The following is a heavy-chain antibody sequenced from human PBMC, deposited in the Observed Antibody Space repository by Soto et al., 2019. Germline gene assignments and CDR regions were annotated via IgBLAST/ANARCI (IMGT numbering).Heavy chain of an antibody. V-gene: IGHV3-64*01. CDR1: GFTFSSYA. D-gene: IGHD1-7*01. CDR3: AREREAYNWNYFRLEP. CDR2: ISSNGGST. Sequence: PGGSLRLSCAASGFTFSSYAMHWVRQAPGKGLEYVSAISSNGGSTYYANSVKGRFTISRDNSKNTLYLQMGSLRAEDMAVYYCAREREAYNWNYFRLEPWGQGTLVTVSS. J-gene: IGHJ5*02.